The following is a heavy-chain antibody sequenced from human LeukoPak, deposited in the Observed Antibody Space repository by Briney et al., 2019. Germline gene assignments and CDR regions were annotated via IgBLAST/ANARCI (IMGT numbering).Heavy chain of an antibody. CDR3: ARESPHCSGVSCFFDY. CDR2: ITSSGRTT. Sequence: GGSLRLSCAASGFTFSGYEMNWVRQAPGKGLGWVSYITSSGRTTHNADSVKGRFTISRDNAKNSLYLQMNSLRAEDTALYYCARESPHCSGVSCFFDYWGQGALVTVSS. D-gene: IGHD2-15*01. V-gene: IGHV3-48*03. CDR1: GFTFSGYE. J-gene: IGHJ4*02.